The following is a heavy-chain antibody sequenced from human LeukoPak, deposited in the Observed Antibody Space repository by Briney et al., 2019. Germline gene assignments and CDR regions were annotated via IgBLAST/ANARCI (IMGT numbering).Heavy chain of an antibody. D-gene: IGHD6-13*01. CDR2: ISGSGGST. CDR3: AKEKTSSWNPRPFDY. CDR1: GFTFSSYS. V-gene: IGHV3-23*01. J-gene: IGHJ4*02. Sequence: GSLRLSCAASGFTFSSYSMNWVRQAPGKGLEWVSAISGSGGSTYYADSVKGRFTISRDNSKNTLYLQMNSLRAEDTAVYYCAKEKTSSWNPRPFDYWGQGTLVTVSS.